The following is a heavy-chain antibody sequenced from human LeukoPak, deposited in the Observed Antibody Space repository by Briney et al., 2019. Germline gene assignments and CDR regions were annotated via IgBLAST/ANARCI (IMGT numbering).Heavy chain of an antibody. CDR1: GGSFSGYY. CDR3: ARRLSVAAALGWFDP. Sequence: SETLSLTCAVYGGSFSGYYWSWMRQPPGKGLEWIGEINHSGSTNYNPSLKSRVTISVDTSKNQFSLKLSSVTAADTAVYYCARRLSVAAALGWFDPWGQGTLVTVSS. J-gene: IGHJ5*02. V-gene: IGHV4-34*01. D-gene: IGHD6-13*01. CDR2: INHSGST.